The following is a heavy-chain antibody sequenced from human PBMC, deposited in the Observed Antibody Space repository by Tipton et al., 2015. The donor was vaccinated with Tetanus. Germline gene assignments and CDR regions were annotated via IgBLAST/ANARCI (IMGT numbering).Heavy chain of an antibody. D-gene: IGHD3-16*01. CDR1: GFTFSSYG. J-gene: IGHJ4*02. V-gene: IGHV3-33*03. CDR2: IWYDGSNK. Sequence: QVQLVQSGGGVVQPGRSLRLSCAASGFTFSSYGMHWVRQAPGKGLEWVAVIWYDGSNKYYADSVKGRFTISRDNARNLLFLQINGLTGGDGAGYDCAGGGGAGGDVDSWGQGTLVTVSS. CDR3: AGGGGAGGDVDS.